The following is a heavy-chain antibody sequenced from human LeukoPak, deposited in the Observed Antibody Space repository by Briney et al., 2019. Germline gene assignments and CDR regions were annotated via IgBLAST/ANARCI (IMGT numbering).Heavy chain of an antibody. J-gene: IGHJ4*02. V-gene: IGHV3-7*01. CDR2: IKHDGSEH. CDR3: ARDQTPFV. CDR1: GVTFSNYW. Sequence: SGGSLRRSCAASGVTFSNYWRTWVRQAPGKGLERVAQIKHDGSEHYYVDSVKGRFTISRDNAKNSLYLQMNSLRADDTAVYYCARDQTPFVWGQGILVTVSS.